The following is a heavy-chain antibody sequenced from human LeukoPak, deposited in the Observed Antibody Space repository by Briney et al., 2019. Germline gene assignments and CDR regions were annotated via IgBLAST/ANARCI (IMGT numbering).Heavy chain of an antibody. CDR3: ARVLLIVAAGTFDY. D-gene: IGHD6-13*01. CDR2: ISSSGSPI. Sequence: GGSLRLSCTASGFTFSDYYMTWIRQAPGKGLEWVSYISSSGSPIDYADSVKGRFTISRDNAKNSLYLQMNSLRAEDTAVYYCARVLLIVAAGTFDYWGQGTLVTVSS. J-gene: IGHJ4*02. V-gene: IGHV3-11*01. CDR1: GFTFSDYY.